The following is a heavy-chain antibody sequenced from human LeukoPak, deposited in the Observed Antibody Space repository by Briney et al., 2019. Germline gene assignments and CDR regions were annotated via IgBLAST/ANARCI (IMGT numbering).Heavy chain of an antibody. CDR1: GFTYSHNG. D-gene: IGHD1-1*01. J-gene: IGHJ3*02. Sequence: GGSLRLSCVASGFTYSHNGMHWVRQAPGKGLEWVGRIKSKTDGGTTDYAAPVKGRFTISRDDSKNTLYLQMNSLKTEDTAVYYCTTDGTFNAFDIWGQGTMVTVSS. V-gene: IGHV3-15*01. CDR3: TTDGTFNAFDI. CDR2: IKSKTDGGTT.